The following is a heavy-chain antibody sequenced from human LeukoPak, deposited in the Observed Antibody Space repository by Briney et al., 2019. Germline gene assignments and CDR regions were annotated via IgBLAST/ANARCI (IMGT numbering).Heavy chain of an antibody. D-gene: IGHD3-3*01. CDR3: ARDRNTDFWSGYYTNYFDY. V-gene: IGHV3-7*01. CDR1: GFTFSTYR. Sequence: GSLRLSCAASGFTFSTYRMTWVRQAPGKGLEWVAIIKQDGSEKYYVDSVKGRFTLSRDNAQNSLYLQMNSLRADDTAVYYCARDRNTDFWSGYYTNYFDYWGQGTLVTVSS. CDR2: IKQDGSEK. J-gene: IGHJ4*02.